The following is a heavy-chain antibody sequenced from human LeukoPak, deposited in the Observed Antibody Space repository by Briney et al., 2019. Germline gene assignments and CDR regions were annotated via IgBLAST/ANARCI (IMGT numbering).Heavy chain of an antibody. CDR1: GFTFSSYW. D-gene: IGHD1-26*01. CDR2: INTDGSSS. V-gene: IGHV3-74*01. CDR3: ARVYSYSDPMDH. J-gene: IGHJ4*02. Sequence: PGGSLRLSCADSGFTFSSYWMHRVRQAPGKGLMWVSRINTDGSSSNYAGSVKGRFTISRDNAKNTLYLQMNSLRAEDTAVYYCARVYSYSDPMDHWGQGTLVTVSS.